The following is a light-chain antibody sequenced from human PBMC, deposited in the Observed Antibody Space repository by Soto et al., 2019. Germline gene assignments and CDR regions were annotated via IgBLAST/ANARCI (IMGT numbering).Light chain of an antibody. V-gene: IGLV1-40*01. CDR1: NSNIGAGYD. CDR3: QSYESGWGV. Sequence: QSVLTQPPSVSEAPGQRVTISCTGSNSNIGAGYDVHWYQQYPGTAPKLLIYSNTNRPSGVPDRFSASKSGTSASLAITGLQAEDEAYYYCQSYESGWGVFGGGTKLTVL. CDR2: SNT. J-gene: IGLJ3*02.